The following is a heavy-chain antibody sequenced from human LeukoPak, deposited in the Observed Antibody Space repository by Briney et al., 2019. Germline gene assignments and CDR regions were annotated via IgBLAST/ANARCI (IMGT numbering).Heavy chain of an antibody. CDR3: ARVVVGATIPHY. V-gene: IGHV1-8*02. J-gene: IGHJ4*02. CDR1: GYTFTGYY. CDR2: MNPNSGNT. Sequence: ASVKVSCKASGYTFTGYYIHWVRQATGQGLEWMGWMNPNSGNTGYAQKFQGRVTMTRNTSISTAYMELSSLRSEDTAVYYCARVVVGATIPHYWGQGTLVTVSS. D-gene: IGHD1-26*01.